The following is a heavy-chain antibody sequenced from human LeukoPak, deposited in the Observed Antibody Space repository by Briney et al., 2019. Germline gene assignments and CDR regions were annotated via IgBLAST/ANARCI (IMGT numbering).Heavy chain of an antibody. V-gene: IGHV1-18*01. D-gene: IGHD3-10*01. CDR3: ARESTRYYYGSGSYSSH. Sequence: ASVKVSCKASGYTFTSYGISWVRQAPGQGLEWMGWISAYNGNTNYAQKLQGGVTMTTDTSTSTAYMELRSLRSDDTAVYYCARESTRYYYGSGSYSSHWGQGTLVTVSS. CDR2: ISAYNGNT. J-gene: IGHJ4*02. CDR1: GYTFTSYG.